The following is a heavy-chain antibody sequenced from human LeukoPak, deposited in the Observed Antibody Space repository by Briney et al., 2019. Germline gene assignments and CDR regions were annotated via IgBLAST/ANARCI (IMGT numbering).Heavy chain of an antibody. V-gene: IGHV3-23*01. J-gene: IGHJ4*02. Sequence: GGSLRLSCAGPGFTFPNFAMTWVRQAPGKGLEWVSTIAGSGGGTYYADSVKGRFTISRDNSKNTLYLQMNNVRAEDTAIYYCARRTTTRAYYFDYWGQGTLVTVSS. D-gene: IGHD2-15*01. CDR3: ARRTTTRAYYFDY. CDR1: GFTFPNFA. CDR2: IAGSGGGT.